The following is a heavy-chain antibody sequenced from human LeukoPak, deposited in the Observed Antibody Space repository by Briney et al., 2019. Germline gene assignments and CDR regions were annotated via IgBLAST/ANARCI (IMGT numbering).Heavy chain of an antibody. V-gene: IGHV4-34*01. CDR1: GGSFSGYY. CDR3: ARGSGFDDDDSGWVLNWFDP. J-gene: IGHJ5*02. D-gene: IGHD6-19*01. Sequence: SETLSLTCAVFGGSFSGYYWTWIRQPPGKGLEWIGEINQRGSTNCNPSLKSRVTISVDTSKNQFSLKLTSVTVADTAVYYCARGSGFDDDDSGWVLNWFDPWGQGTLVTVSS. CDR2: INQRGST.